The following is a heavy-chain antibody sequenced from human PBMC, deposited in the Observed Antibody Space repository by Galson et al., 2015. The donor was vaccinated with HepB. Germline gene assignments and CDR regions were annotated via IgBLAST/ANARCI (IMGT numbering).Heavy chain of an antibody. V-gene: IGHV4-31*03. CDR3: AGRYYDFWSGYFGQRTEAWFDP. J-gene: IGHJ5*02. D-gene: IGHD3-3*01. CDR1: GGSISSGGYY. Sequence: TLSLTCTVSGGSISSGGYYWSWIRQHPGKGLEWIGYIYYSGSTYYNPSLKSRVTISVDTSKNQFSLKLSSVTAADTAVYYCAGRYYDFWSGYFGQRTEAWFDPWGQGTLVTVSS. CDR2: IYYSGST.